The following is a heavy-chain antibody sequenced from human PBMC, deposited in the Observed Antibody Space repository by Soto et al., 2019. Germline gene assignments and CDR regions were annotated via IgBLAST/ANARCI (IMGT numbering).Heavy chain of an antibody. CDR1: GFSFSSYG. D-gene: IGHD3-9*01. CDR2: ISYSGSNK. J-gene: IGHJ6*02. CDR3: AKGLRYFDWVGDYAMDV. V-gene: IGHV3-30*18. Sequence: PGRSLTLSCAASGFSFSSYGMHWVRQAPGKGLEWVAFISYSGSNKYYADSVKGRFTISRDNAKNSLYLQMNSLRAEDTAVYYCAKGLRYFDWVGDYAMDVWGQGTTVTVSS.